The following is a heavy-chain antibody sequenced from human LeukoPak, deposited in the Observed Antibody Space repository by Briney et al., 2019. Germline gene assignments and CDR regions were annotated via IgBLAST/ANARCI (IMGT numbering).Heavy chain of an antibody. J-gene: IGHJ4*02. D-gene: IGHD3-3*01. Sequence: PSETLSLTCTVSGGTISSSSYCWGWIRQPPGKGLEWIGSIYYSGTTYYNPSLKSRVTISVDTSKSQFSLRLTSVTAADTAVYYCARHVRFLEWLSSYYFDYWGQGNLVTVSS. V-gene: IGHV4-39*01. CDR1: GGTISSSSYC. CDR3: ARHVRFLEWLSSYYFDY. CDR2: IYYSGTT.